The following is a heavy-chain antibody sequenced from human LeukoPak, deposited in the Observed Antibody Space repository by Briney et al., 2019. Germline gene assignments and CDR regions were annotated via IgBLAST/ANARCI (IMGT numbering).Heavy chain of an antibody. D-gene: IGHD6-13*01. CDR1: GFTFSSYG. CDR3: ARDLEAGRRQQLVLGAFDI. J-gene: IGHJ3*02. Sequence: GGSLRLSCAASGFTFSSYGMHWVRQAPGKGLEWVAVIWYDGSNKYYADSVKGRFTISRDNSKNTLYLQMNSLRAEDTAVYYCARDLEAGRRQQLVLGAFDIWGQGTMVTVSS. CDR2: IWYDGSNK. V-gene: IGHV3-33*01.